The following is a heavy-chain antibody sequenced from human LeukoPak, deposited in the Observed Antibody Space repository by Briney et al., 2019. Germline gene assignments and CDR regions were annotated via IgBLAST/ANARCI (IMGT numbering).Heavy chain of an antibody. J-gene: IGHJ6*02. Sequence: PSQTLSLTCTVSGGSISSGGYYWSWIRQHPGKGLEWIGYIYYSGSTYYNPSLKSRVTISVDTSKNQFSLKLSSVTAADTAVYYCARATENYYYYYGMDVWGQGTTVTVSS. V-gene: IGHV4-31*03. CDR3: ARATENYYYYYGMDV. CDR1: GGSISSGGYY. CDR2: IYYSGST.